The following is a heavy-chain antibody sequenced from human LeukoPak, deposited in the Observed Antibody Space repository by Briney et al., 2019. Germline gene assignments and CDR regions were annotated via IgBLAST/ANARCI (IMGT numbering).Heavy chain of an antibody. CDR2: IYPGDSDT. J-gene: IGHJ3*02. V-gene: IGHV5-51*01. Sequence: GESLKISCKGSGYSFTSYWIGWVLQMPGKGLEWMVIIYPGDSDTRYSPSFQGQVTISADKSISTAYLQWSSLKASDTAMYYCARGSLTLEWLYPPDAFDIWGQGTMVTVSS. D-gene: IGHD3-3*01. CDR1: GYSFTSYW. CDR3: ARGSLTLEWLYPPDAFDI.